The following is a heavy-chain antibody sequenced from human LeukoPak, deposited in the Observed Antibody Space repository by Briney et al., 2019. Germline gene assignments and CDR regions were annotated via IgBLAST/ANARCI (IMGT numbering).Heavy chain of an antibody. CDR1: GFTFSSYE. V-gene: IGHV3-48*03. D-gene: IGHD4-17*01. Sequence: GGSLRLSCAASGFTFSSYEMNWVRQAPGKGLEWVSCISSSGSTIYYADSVKGRFTISRDNAKNSLYLQMNSLRAEDTAVYYCARARDYGDCDYWGQGTLVTVSS. J-gene: IGHJ4*02. CDR2: ISSSGSTI. CDR3: ARARDYGDCDY.